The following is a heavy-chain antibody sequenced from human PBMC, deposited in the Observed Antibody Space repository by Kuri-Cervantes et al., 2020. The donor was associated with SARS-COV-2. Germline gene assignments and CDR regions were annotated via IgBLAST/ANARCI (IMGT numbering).Heavy chain of an antibody. CDR2: IYYSGST. J-gene: IGHJ4*02. CDR3: ASQGHILLQWPYFDY. CDR1: GGSISSSSYY. Sequence: SETLSLTCTVSGGSISSSSYYWGWIRQPPGKGLEWIGSIYYSGSTYYNPSLKSRVTISVDTSKNQFSPKLSSVTAADTAVYYCASQGHILLQWPYFDYWGRGTLGTVSS. V-gene: IGHV4-39*01. D-gene: IGHD2-8*01.